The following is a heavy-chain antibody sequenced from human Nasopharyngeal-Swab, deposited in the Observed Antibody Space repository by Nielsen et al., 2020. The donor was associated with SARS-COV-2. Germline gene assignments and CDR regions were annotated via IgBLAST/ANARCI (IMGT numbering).Heavy chain of an antibody. Sequence: ESLKISCAASGFTFSDSAIHWVHQASGKGLEWVGRVRSKGNNYATAYSASVKGRFIIFRDDPTNTAYLQMNSLKTEDTAMYYCTRCGGGCYSGRDYWGQGTLVTVSS. V-gene: IGHV3-73*01. J-gene: IGHJ4*02. CDR3: TRCGGGCYSGRDY. CDR2: VRSKGNNYAT. D-gene: IGHD2-15*01. CDR1: GFTFSDSA.